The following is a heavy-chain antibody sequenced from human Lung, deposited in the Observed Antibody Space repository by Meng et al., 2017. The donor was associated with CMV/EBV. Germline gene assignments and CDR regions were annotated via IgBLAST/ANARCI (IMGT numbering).Heavy chain of an antibody. J-gene: IGHJ1*01. CDR3: ARGSRDEAFQH. CDR2: IYTSGST. V-gene: IGHV4-4*07. D-gene: IGHD5-24*01. Sequence: VQLEEASPGLVKASETLALTCPVSGGSISSYYWSWIRQPAGKGLEWIGRIYTSGSTNYHPSLKSRVTMSVDTSKNQFSLKLSSVTAADTAVYYCARGSRDEAFQHWGQGTLVTVSS. CDR1: GGSISSYY.